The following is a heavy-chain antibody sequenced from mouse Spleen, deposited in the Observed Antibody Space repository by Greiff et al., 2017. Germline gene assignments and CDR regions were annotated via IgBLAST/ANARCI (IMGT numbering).Heavy chain of an antibody. D-gene: IGHD2-1*01. V-gene: IGHV5-12-1*01. J-gene: IGHJ2*01. CDR1: GFAFSSYD. CDR2: ISSGGGST. CDR3: ARGRYYDGPFDY. Sequence: EVKVEESGGGLVKPGGSLKLSCAASGFAFSSYDMSWVRQTPEKRLEWVAYISSGGGSTYYPDTVKGRFTISRDNAKNTLYLQMSSLKSEDTATYYCARGRYYDGPFDYWGQGTTLTVSS.